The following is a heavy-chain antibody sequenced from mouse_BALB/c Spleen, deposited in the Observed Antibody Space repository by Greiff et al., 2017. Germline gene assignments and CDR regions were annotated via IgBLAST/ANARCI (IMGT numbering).Heavy chain of an antibody. CDR1: GFNIKDTY. V-gene: IGHV14-3*02. CDR2: IDPANGNT. D-gene: IGHD2-4*01. CDR3: ARYDYDYGGFAD. Sequence: VQLQQSGAELVKPGASVKLSCTASGFNIKDTYMHWVKQRPEQGLEWIGRIDPANGNTKYDPKFQGKATITADTSSNTAYLQLSSLTSEDTAVYYCARYDYDYGGFADWGQGTLVTVSA. J-gene: IGHJ3*01.